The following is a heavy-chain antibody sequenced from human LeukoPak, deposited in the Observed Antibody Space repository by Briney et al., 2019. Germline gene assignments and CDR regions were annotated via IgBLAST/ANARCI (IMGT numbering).Heavy chain of an antibody. CDR1: GVSISSSSYY. Sequence: SETLSLTCTVSGVSISSSSYYWGWIRQPPGKGLEWIGSIYYSGSTYYNPSLKSRVTISVDTSKNQFSLKLSSVTAADTAVYYCASVTYYYDSSGYYYPAFDIWGQGTMVTVSS. J-gene: IGHJ3*02. V-gene: IGHV4-39*01. CDR2: IYYSGST. D-gene: IGHD3-22*01. CDR3: ASVTYYYDSSGYYYPAFDI.